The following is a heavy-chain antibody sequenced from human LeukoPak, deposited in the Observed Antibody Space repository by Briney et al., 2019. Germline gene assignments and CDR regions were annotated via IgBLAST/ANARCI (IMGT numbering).Heavy chain of an antibody. CDR3: AREGYSSGSRTGIDY. V-gene: IGHV3-53*05. CDR2: MYSGGTT. Sequence: GGSLRLSCAASGFRVSTNFMNWVRRAPGRGLEWVSVMYSGGTTSYADSVKGRFTISRDNSKNTVSLQMNSLRIDDTAVYYCAREGYSSGSRTGIDYWGQGTLVTVSS. CDR1: GFRVSTNF. J-gene: IGHJ4*02. D-gene: IGHD5-18*01.